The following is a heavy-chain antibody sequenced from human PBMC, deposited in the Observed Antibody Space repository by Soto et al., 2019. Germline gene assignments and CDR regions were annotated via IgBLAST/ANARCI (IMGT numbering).Heavy chain of an antibody. CDR3: ANLHRDYGDIDY. V-gene: IGHV3-23*01. CDR2: ISGSGGST. D-gene: IGHD4-17*01. J-gene: IGHJ4*02. Sequence: GGSLRLSCAASGFTFSSYAMSWVRQAPGKGLECVSAISGSGGSTYYADSVKGRFTISRDNSKNTLYLQMNSLGAEDTAVYYCANLHRDYGDIDYWGQGTLVTVSS. CDR1: GFTFSSYA.